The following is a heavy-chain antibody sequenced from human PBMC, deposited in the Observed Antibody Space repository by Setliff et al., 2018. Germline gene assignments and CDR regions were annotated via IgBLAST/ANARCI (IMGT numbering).Heavy chain of an antibody. CDR1: GYTFSDYG. CDR3: SRLVRYCTTTSCQRLSGDEY. J-gene: IGHJ4*02. CDR2: ISAYSGKA. Sequence: GGSVQVSCKASGYTFSDYGITWVRQAPGQGLEWMGWISAYSGKAYYAQKLQDRATMTTDTSTGTAYLELRSLRSDDTAVYYCSRLVRYCTTTSCQRLSGDEYWGQGTRVTVS. V-gene: IGHV1-18*01. D-gene: IGHD2-2*01.